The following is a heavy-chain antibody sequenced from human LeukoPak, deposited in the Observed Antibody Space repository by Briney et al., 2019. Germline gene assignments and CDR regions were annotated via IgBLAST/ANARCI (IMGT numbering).Heavy chain of an antibody. V-gene: IGHV4-34*01. D-gene: IGHD4-17*01. CDR2: INHSGST. Sequence: PSETLSLTCAVYGGSFSGYYWSWIRQPPGKGLEWIGEINHSGSTNYNPPLKSRVTISVDTSKNQFSLKLSSVTAADTAVYYCARGGGLRFVDYWGQGTLVTVSS. J-gene: IGHJ4*02. CDR3: ARGGGLRFVDY. CDR1: GGSFSGYY.